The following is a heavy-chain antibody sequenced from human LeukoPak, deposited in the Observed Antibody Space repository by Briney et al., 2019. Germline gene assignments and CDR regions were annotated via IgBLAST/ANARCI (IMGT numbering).Heavy chain of an antibody. CDR3: AKRGVVIRVILVGFHKEAYYFDS. J-gene: IGHJ4*02. Sequence: GGSLRLSCAVSGFTLSNYGMSWVRQAPGKGLEWVAGISGSSGSTNYADSVKGRFTISRDNPRNTLYLQMNSLRAEDTAVYFCAKRGVVIRVILVGFHKEAYYFDSWGQGALVTVSS. CDR2: ISGSSGST. D-gene: IGHD3-22*01. V-gene: IGHV3-23*01. CDR1: GFTLSNYG.